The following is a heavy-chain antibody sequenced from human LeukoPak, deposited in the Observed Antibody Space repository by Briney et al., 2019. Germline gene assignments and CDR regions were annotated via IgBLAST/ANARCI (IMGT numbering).Heavy chain of an antibody. J-gene: IGHJ4*02. CDR2: ISYDGSKK. CDR1: GFTFSNYG. CDR3: VSGEQQLVVGGIDY. Sequence: GRSLRLSCAASGFTFSNYGMHWVRQAPGKGLEWVAVISYDGSKKYYADSVKGRFTISRDNSKSTLYLQMDTLRAEDTAVYYCVSGEQQLVVGGIDYWGQGTLVTVSS. D-gene: IGHD6-13*01. V-gene: IGHV3-30*03.